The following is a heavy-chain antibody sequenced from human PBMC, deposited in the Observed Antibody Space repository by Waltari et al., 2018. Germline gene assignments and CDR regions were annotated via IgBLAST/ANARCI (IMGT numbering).Heavy chain of an antibody. V-gene: IGHV1-2*06. J-gene: IGHJ4*02. CDR2: INPNRGGT. CDR1: GYTFTGYS. D-gene: IGHD6-13*01. Sequence: QVQLVQSGAEVKKPGASVKVSCKASGYTFTGYSMHWVRQAPGQGLEWMGRINPNRGGTNYAQKFQGRVTMTRDTSISTAYMELSRLRSDDTAVYYCARMGEQQLVRAFDYWGQGTLVTVSS. CDR3: ARMGEQQLVRAFDY.